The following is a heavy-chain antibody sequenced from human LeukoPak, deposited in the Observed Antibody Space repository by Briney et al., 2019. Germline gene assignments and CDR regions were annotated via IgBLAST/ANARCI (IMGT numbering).Heavy chain of an antibody. CDR2: LSGSGGST. D-gene: IGHD2-2*01. CDR1: GFTYSSYA. J-gene: IGHJ4*02. CDR3: ARGPRVPAPTYYFDY. V-gene: IGHV3-23*01. Sequence: PGGSLRLSCAASGFTYSSYAMTWVRQAPGKGLEWVSALSGSGGSTFYADSVKGRFTISRDNSKNTLFLQMNSLRAEGTAVYYCARGPRVPAPTYYFDYWGQGTLVTVSS.